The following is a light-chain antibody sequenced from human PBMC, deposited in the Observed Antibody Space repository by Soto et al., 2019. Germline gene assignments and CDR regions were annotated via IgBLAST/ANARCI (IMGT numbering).Light chain of an antibody. Sequence: EIVLMQSPGTLSLSPGERASFSFGASQIVSSSYLAWYQHKPGQAPRLLISYASRGATGIPSRFSGSGSGTDFTLTINSLQSEDFAVYYCQQYYTWPVTFGGGTKVDIK. J-gene: IGKJ4*01. CDR2: YAS. V-gene: IGKV3-20*01. CDR1: QIVSSSY. CDR3: QQYYTWPVT.